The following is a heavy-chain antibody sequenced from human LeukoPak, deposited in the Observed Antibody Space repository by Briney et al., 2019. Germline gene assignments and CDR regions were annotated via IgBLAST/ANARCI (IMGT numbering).Heavy chain of an antibody. CDR2: ITGDSNTI. V-gene: IGHV3-48*01. CDR1: AFAFSPYA. CDR3: ARDRMGGSFDY. Sequence: GGSLRLSCAASAFAFSPYAMNWVRQAPGKGLEWVSFITGDSNTIYYADSMKGRFTVSRDNAENSLYLQMNSLSAEDTAVYYCARDRMGGSFDYWGQGTLVTVSS. D-gene: IGHD2-15*01. J-gene: IGHJ4*02.